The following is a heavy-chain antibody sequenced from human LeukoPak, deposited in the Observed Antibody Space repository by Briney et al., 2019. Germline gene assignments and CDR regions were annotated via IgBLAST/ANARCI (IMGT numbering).Heavy chain of an antibody. D-gene: IGHD4-17*01. Sequence: GGSLRLSCEASGFTFSSYAMHWVRQAPGKGLEWVAVISYDGSNKYYADSVKGRFTISRDNSKNTLYLQMNSLRAEDTAVYYCAREDYDDAFDIWGQGTMVTVSS. CDR2: ISYDGSNK. V-gene: IGHV3-30-3*01. CDR3: AREDYDDAFDI. CDR1: GFTFSSYA. J-gene: IGHJ3*02.